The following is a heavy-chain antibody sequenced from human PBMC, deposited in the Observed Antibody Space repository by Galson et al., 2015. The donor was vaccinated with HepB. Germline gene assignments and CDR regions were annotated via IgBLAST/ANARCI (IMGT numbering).Heavy chain of an antibody. V-gene: IGHV3-23*01. J-gene: IGHJ3*01. CDR1: GFTFSNYA. CDR2: ISGSGGRT. CDR3: VRHNYYDNGELGPGHAFHF. Sequence: SLRLSCAASGFTFSNYAMSWVRQAPGKGLEWVSAISGSGGRTYYADSMKGRFIISRDISRNTLFLQMNSLRAGDTAVYFCVRHNYYDNGELGPGHAFHFWGQGTVVTVTS. D-gene: IGHD3-22*01.